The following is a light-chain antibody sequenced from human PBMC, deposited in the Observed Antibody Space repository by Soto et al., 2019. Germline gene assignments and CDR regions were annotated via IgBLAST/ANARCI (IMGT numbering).Light chain of an antibody. Sequence: AIQLTQSPSSLSASVGDRVTITCRATQDISSALAWFHQKPGEGPKLLIYDASRLESGVPSRLSGSGAGTDFTLTISGLQPEDFATYYCQQFSSYPYTFGQGTKLEIK. V-gene: IGKV1-13*02. CDR2: DAS. CDR1: QDISSA. CDR3: QQFSSYPYT. J-gene: IGKJ2*01.